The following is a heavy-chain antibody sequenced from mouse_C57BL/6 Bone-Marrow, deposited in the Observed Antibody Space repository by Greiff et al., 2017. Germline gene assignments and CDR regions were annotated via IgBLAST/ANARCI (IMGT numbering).Heavy chain of an antibody. Sequence: QVQLQQPGAELVKPGASVKFSCKASGYTFTSYWMHWVKQRPGQGLEWIGMIYPNSGSTNYNEKFKSKATLTVDKSSSTAYMHLSSLTSEDSAVYYCAGPRYPPLDVWGRGTTVTVSS. D-gene: IGHD2-12*01. CDR1: GYTFTSYW. CDR3: AGPRYPPLDV. V-gene: IGHV1-64*01. J-gene: IGHJ1*03. CDR2: IYPNSGST.